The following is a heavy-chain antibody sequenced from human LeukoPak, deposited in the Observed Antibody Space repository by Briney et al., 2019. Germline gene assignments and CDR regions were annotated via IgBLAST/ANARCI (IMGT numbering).Heavy chain of an antibody. D-gene: IGHD5-12*01. CDR2: IWYDGSNK. Sequence: GGSLRLSCAASGFTFSSYGMHWVRQAPGKGLEWVAVIWYDGSNKYYADSVKGRFTISRDNSKNTLYLQMNSLRAEDTAMYYCARDRVATIIYYFDYWGQGTLVTVSS. V-gene: IGHV3-33*01. CDR3: ARDRVATIIYYFDY. CDR1: GFTFSSYG. J-gene: IGHJ4*02.